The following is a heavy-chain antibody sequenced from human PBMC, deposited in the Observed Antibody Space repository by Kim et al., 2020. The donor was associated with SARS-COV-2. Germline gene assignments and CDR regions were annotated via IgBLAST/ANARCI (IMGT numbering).Heavy chain of an antibody. D-gene: IGHD4-17*01. J-gene: IGHJ6*02. CDR3: ARDGETTTVTTTSKYYYYYYGMDV. Sequence: ASVKVSYKASGYTFTSYGISWVRQAPGQGLEWMGWISAYNGNTNYAQKLQGRVTMTTDTSTSTAYMELRSLRSDDTAVYYCARDGETTTVTTTSKYYYYYYGMDVWGQGTTVTVSS. V-gene: IGHV1-18*04. CDR1: GYTFTSYG. CDR2: ISAYNGNT.